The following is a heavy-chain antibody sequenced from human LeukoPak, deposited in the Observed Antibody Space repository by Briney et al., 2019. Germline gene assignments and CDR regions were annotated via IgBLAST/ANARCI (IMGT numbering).Heavy chain of an antibody. CDR2: IKSKTDGGTT. D-gene: IGHD6-19*01. CDR3: TTDGSGWYLMEGDDY. Sequence: GSLRLSCAASGFTFSNAWMSWVRQAPGKGLEWVGRIKSKTDGGTTDYAAPVKGRFTISRDDSKNTLYLQMNSLKTEDTAVYYCTTDGSGWYLMEGDDYWGQGTLVTVSS. CDR1: GFTFSNAW. J-gene: IGHJ4*02. V-gene: IGHV3-15*01.